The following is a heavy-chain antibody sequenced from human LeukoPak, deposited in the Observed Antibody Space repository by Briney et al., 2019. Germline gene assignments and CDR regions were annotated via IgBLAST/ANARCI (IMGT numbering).Heavy chain of an antibody. CDR1: GFTFSNAW. J-gene: IGHJ4*02. Sequence: GGSLRLSCVASGFTFSNAWMSWVRQAPGKGLEWVGRIKSKTDGGTTDYAAPVKGRFTISRDDSKNTLYLQMNSLKTEDTAVYYCTTDGGWASSGWSVTYLNFDYWGQGTLVTVSS. CDR3: TTDGGWASSGWSVTYLNFDY. CDR2: IKSKTDGGTT. V-gene: IGHV3-15*01. D-gene: IGHD6-19*01.